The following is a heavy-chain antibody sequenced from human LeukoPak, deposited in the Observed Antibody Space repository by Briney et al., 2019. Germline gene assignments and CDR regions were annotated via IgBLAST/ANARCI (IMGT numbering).Heavy chain of an antibody. CDR1: GFTFSSYG. CDR2: IWYDGNNK. Sequence: GGSLRLSCAASGFTFSSYGMHWVRQAPGKGLEWVAVIWYDGNNKYYADSVKGRFTISRDNSKNTLYLQMNSLRAEDTAVYYCASSDVVVVTQGAFDIWGQGTMVTVSS. D-gene: IGHD2-21*02. CDR3: ASSDVVVVTQGAFDI. J-gene: IGHJ3*02. V-gene: IGHV3-33*01.